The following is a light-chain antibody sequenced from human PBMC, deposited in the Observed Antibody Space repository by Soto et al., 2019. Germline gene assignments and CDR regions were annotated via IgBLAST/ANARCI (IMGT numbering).Light chain of an antibody. CDR1: SREVGSYNL. J-gene: IGLJ1*01. Sequence: ECVSPWQVVTPFSTGNSREVGSYNLVSWYQQHPGKAPKLMIYEGSKRPSGVSNRFSGSKSGNTASLTISGLQAEDEADYYRCSYAGSSTSYVFGTGTKVTVL. CDR2: EGS. CDR3: CSYAGSSTSYV. V-gene: IGLV2-23*01.